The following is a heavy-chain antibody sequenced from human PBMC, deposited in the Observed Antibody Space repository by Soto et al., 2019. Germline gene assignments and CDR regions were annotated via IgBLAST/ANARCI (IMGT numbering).Heavy chain of an antibody. Sequence: GGSLRLSFAASVFVFSYYGMHWFPQAPGKGLEWVALITNDGNNEFYRESVKGRFSISRGRSTNTVDLLMNSLRPEDTGVYYCAKEGPGGGRHFYYGMDVWGQGTTVTVSS. V-gene: IGHV3-30*02. CDR3: AKEGPGGGRHFYYGMDV. CDR2: ITNDGNNE. CDR1: VFVFSYYG. J-gene: IGHJ6*02. D-gene: IGHD1-26*01.